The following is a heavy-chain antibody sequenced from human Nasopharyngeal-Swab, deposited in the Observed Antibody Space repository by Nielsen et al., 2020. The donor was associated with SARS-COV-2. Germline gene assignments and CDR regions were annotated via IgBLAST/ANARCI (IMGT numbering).Heavy chain of an antibody. CDR2: IKQDGSET. V-gene: IGHV3-7*01. CDR1: GFSFRSYW. D-gene: IGHD3-9*01. CDR3: ARDLSDDILTGYYYFDY. Sequence: GESLKISCAASGFSFRSYWMTWVRQAPGKGLEWVANIKQDGSETYYVDSVKGRFTISRDNAKNSLYLQMNSLRAEDAAVYYCARDLSDDILTGYYYFDYWGQGTLVTVSS. J-gene: IGHJ4*02.